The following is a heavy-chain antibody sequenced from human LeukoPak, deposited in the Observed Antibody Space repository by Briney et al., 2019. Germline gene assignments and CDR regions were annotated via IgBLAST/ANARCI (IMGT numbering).Heavy chain of an antibody. V-gene: IGHV4-59*08. CDR3: ARAHSTSWYFDY. CDR2: IYYSGST. Sequence: SETLSLTCTVSGGSISSYYWSWIRQPPGKGLEWIGYIYYSGSTNYNPSLKSRVTISVDASKNQFSLKLSSVTAADTAVYYCARAHSTSWYFDYWGQGTLVTVSS. CDR1: GGSISSYY. J-gene: IGHJ4*02. D-gene: IGHD6-13*01.